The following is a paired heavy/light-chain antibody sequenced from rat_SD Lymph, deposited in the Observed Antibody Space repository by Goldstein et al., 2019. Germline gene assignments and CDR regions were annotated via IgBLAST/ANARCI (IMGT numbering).Light chain of an antibody. J-gene: IGKJ1*01. V-gene: IGKV2S11*01. CDR3: GHRLEYPWT. CDR2: QMS. Sequence: DIVLTQAPLSVSVTPGESASISCRSSKSLLSSKGITSLYWYLQRPGKSPQLLIYQMSNLASGVPDRFSSSGSETDFTLKISKVETEDVGVYYCGHRLEYPWTFGGGTKLELK. CDR1: KSLLSSKGITS.
Heavy chain of an antibody. J-gene: IGHJ2*01. CDR3: TRRGTGRDY. Sequence: QVQLKESGPGLVQPSQTLSLTCTVSGFSLTSNSVSWVRQPPGKGLEWMGAIWSGGSTDYNSALKSRLSISRDTSKSQVFLKMNSLQTEDTAIYFCTRRGTGRDYWGQGVMVTVSS. CDR2: IWSGGST. V-gene: IGHV2-1*01. D-gene: IGHD5-1*01. CDR1: GFSLTSNS.